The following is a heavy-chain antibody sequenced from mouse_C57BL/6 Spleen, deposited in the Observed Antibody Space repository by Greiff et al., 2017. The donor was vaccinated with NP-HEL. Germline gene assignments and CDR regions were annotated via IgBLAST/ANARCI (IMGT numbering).Heavy chain of an antibody. CDR1: GYTFTDYN. J-gene: IGHJ4*01. Sequence: VQLQESGPELVKPGASVKMSCKASGYTFTDYNMHWVKQSHGKSLEWIGYINPNNGGTSYNQKFKGKATLTVNKSSSTAYMELRSLTSEDSAVYYCARGYYGPYYAMDYWGQGTSVTVSS. V-gene: IGHV1-22*01. D-gene: IGHD1-2*01. CDR2: INPNNGGT. CDR3: ARGYYGPYYAMDY.